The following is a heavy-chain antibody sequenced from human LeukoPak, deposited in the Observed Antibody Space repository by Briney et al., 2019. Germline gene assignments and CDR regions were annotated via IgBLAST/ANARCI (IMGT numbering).Heavy chain of an antibody. CDR3: AAAGSGWYQSFDY. J-gene: IGHJ4*02. Sequence: GASVKVSCKASGFTFTSSAVQWVRQARGQRLEWIGWIVVGSGNTNYAQKFQERVTITRDMSTSTAYMELSSLRSEDTAVYYCAAAGSGWYQSFDYWGQGTLVTVSS. V-gene: IGHV1-58*01. CDR2: IVVGSGNT. D-gene: IGHD6-19*01. CDR1: GFTFTSSA.